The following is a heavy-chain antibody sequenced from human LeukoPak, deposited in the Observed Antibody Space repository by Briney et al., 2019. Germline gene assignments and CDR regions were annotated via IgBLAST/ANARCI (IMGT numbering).Heavy chain of an antibody. Sequence: SETLSLTCAVYGGSFSGYYWSWIRQPPGKGLEWIGEINHSGSTNYNPSLKSRVTISVDTSKNQFSLKLSSVTAADTAVYYCARALYCSSTSCYPRPTQTPYWYFDLWGRGTLVTVSS. V-gene: IGHV4-34*01. D-gene: IGHD2-2*01. J-gene: IGHJ2*01. CDR2: INHSGST. CDR3: ARALYCSSTSCYPRPTQTPYWYFDL. CDR1: GGSFSGYY.